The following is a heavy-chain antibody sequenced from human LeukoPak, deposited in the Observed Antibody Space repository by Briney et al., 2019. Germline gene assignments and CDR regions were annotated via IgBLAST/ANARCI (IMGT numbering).Heavy chain of an antibody. CDR3: ARDPIVVVKNQPYYFDY. Sequence: SVKVSCKASGGTFSSYTISWVRQAPGQGLEWMGRIIPILGIANYAQKFQGRVTITADKSTSSAYMELSRLRSEDTAVYYCARDPIVVVKNQPYYFDYWGQRTLVTVSS. V-gene: IGHV1-69*04. J-gene: IGHJ4*02. D-gene: IGHD2-21*01. CDR2: IIPILGIA. CDR1: GGTFSSYT.